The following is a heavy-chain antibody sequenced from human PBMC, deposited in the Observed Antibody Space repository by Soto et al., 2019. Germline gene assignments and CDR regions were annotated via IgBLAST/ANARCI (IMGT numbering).Heavy chain of an antibody. J-gene: IGHJ5*02. CDR3: ARSYYDFCSGYTGGWFDP. CDR2: MNPNSGNT. D-gene: IGHD3-3*01. Sequence: QVQLVQSGAEVKKPGASVKVSRKASGYTFTSYDINWVRQATGQGLEWMGWMNPNSGNTGYAQKFQGRVTMTRNTSISTAYMELSSLRSEDTAVYYCARSYYDFCSGYTGGWFDPWGQGTLVTVSS. CDR1: GYTFTSYD. V-gene: IGHV1-8*01.